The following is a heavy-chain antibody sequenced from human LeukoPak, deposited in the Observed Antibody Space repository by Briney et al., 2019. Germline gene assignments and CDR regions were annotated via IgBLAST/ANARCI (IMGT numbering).Heavy chain of an antibody. CDR2: IYTSGST. D-gene: IGHD2-15*01. J-gene: IGHJ3*02. CDR3: ARDGEYCSGGSCYGDAFDI. V-gene: IGHV4-61*02. CDR1: GVSISSGSYY. Sequence: SQTLSLTCTVSGVSISSGSYYWSWIRQPAGKGLEWIGRIYTSGSTNYNPSLKSRVTISVDTSKNQFSLKLSSVTAADTAVYYCARDGEYCSGGSCYGDAFDIWGQGTMVTVSS.